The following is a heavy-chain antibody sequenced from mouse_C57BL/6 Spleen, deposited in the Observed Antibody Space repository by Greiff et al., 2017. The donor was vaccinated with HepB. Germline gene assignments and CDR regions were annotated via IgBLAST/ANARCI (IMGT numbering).Heavy chain of an antibody. CDR3: TRSGTTEGGYAMDY. J-gene: IGHJ4*01. D-gene: IGHD1-1*01. V-gene: IGHV1-15*01. Sequence: PLQKSGAELVRPGASVTLSCKASGYTFTDYEMHWVKQTPVHGLEWIGAIDPETGGTAYNQKFKGKAILTADKSSSTAYMELRSLTSEDSAVYYCTRSGTTEGGYAMDYWGQGTSVTVSS. CDR2: IDPETGGT. CDR1: GYTFTDYE.